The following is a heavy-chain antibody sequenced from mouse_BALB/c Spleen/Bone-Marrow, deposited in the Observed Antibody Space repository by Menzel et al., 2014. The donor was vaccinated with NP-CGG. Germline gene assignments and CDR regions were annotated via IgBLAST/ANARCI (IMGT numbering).Heavy chain of an antibody. D-gene: IGHD4-1*01. CDR1: GYTFTTYT. Sequence: QVQLQQSGAELARPGASVKMSCKASGYTFTTYTMHWVKQRPGQGLEWIGYINPSSGYTNYNQKFKDTATLTADKSSSTAYLQLSSLTTEDSAVYYCARWELGSLDYWGQGTTLTVSS. V-gene: IGHV1-4*01. CDR2: INPSSGYT. CDR3: ARWELGSLDY. J-gene: IGHJ2*01.